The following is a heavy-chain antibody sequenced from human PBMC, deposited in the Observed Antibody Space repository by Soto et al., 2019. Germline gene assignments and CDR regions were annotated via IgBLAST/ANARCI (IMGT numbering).Heavy chain of an antibody. CDR1: GGSISSSSYY. Sequence: QLQLQESGPGLVKPSETLSLTCTVSGGSISSSSYYWGWIRQPPGKGLEWIGSIYYSGSTYYNPSLKSRVTISVDTSKNQFSLKLSSVTAADTAVYYCARTVSVKQQLPWGWFDPWGQGTLVTVSS. D-gene: IGHD6-13*01. CDR2: IYYSGST. V-gene: IGHV4-39*01. CDR3: ARTVSVKQQLPWGWFDP. J-gene: IGHJ5*02.